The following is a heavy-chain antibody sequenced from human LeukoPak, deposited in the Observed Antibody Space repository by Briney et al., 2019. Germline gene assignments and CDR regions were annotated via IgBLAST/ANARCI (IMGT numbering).Heavy chain of an antibody. J-gene: IGHJ4*02. D-gene: IGHD1-7*01. V-gene: IGHV1-24*01. CDR1: GYTLTELS. CDR2: LDPEDGET. CDR3: ATGSGLELRTAFDY. Sequence: ASVKVSCKVSGYTLTELSMHWVRQAPGKGLEWMGGLDPEDGETIYAQKFQGRVTMTEDTSTDTAYMELSSLRSEDTAVYYCATGSGLELRTAFDYWGQGTLVTVSS.